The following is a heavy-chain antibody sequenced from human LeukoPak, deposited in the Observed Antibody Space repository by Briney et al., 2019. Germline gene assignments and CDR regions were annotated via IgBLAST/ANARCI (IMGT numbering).Heavy chain of an antibody. CDR1: GGSISSNY. CDR3: ARFYSTNWGWVYY. Sequence: PSETLSLTCTVSGGSISSNYWSWLRQPPGKGLEWIGYIYHSGSSNYNPSLKSRVPQSLDTFKEQFSLNMGSGTGADTAVYYRARFYSTNWGWVYYWGQGTPVTVS. J-gene: IGHJ4*02. CDR2: IYHSGSS. V-gene: IGHV4-59*08. D-gene: IGHD2-2*01.